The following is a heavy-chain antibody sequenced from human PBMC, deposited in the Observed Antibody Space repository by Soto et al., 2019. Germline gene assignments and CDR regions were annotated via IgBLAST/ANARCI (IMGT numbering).Heavy chain of an antibody. V-gene: IGHV4-39*02. J-gene: IGHJ4*02. CDR1: GGSISSSSYY. CDR2: IYYSGST. D-gene: IGHD6-19*01. Sequence: SETLSLTCTVSGGSISSSSYYWGWIRQPPGKGLEWIGSIYYSGSTYYNPSLKSRVTISVDTSKNQFSLKLSSVTAADAAVYYCAREYSSGWYAEFDYWGQGTLVTVSS. CDR3: AREYSSGWYAEFDY.